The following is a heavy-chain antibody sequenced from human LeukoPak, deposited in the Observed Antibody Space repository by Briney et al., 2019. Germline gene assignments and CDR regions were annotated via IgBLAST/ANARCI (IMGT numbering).Heavy chain of an antibody. CDR3: SRRTTRVYYMDV. Sequence: SETLSLTCAVYGGSFSGYYWSWIRRSPGKGLEWVGEINHSGSTNYNPSLKSRVTISVDTSNNQFSLKLTSVTAADTAVYYCSRRTTRVYYMDVWGEGTTVTVSS. J-gene: IGHJ6*03. CDR1: GGSFSGYY. CDR2: INHSGST. V-gene: IGHV4-34*01. D-gene: IGHD1-1*01.